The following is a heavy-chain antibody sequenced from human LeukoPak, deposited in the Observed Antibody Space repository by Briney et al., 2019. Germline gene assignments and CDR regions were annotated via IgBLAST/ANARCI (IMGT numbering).Heavy chain of an antibody. CDR1: GFTISGYW. V-gene: IGHV3-74*01. J-gene: IGHJ4*01. Sequence: GGSLRLSCAASGFTISGYWMYCVRQAPGKGLVWVSRISGDGSITAYADSVKGRFTISRDNAKNTLYLQMNSLRAEDTAVYYCARGRAGYYYNHNDYSGQGTLVTVSS. D-gene: IGHD3-10*01. CDR2: ISGDGSIT. CDR3: ARGRAGYYYNHNDY.